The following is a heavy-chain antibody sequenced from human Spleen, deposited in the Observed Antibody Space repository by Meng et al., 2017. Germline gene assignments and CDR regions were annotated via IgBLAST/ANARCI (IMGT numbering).Heavy chain of an antibody. CDR1: GGSISSIDW. J-gene: IGHJ4*02. CDR3: ASWIYSCGWQ. D-gene: IGHD6-19*01. V-gene: IGHV4/OR15-8*02. CDR2: IYHGGDT. Sequence: QVELQESGPGLVKPSGTLSLTCVVVGGSISSIDWWSWVRQPPGKGLEWIGEIYHGGDTNYNPSLKSRVTIAIDRSKNQFSLKLSSVTAADTAVYYCASWIYSCGWQWGQGTLVTVSS.